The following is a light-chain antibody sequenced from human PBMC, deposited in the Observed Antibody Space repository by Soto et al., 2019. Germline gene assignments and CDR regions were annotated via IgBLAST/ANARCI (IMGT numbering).Light chain of an antibody. V-gene: IGLV2-14*01. Sequence: QPDLKKAAYGNGSHGGGSSISSPVTSSDVIGYNYVSWFQQHPGKAPKLMIYEVSNRPSGVSNRFSGSKSGNTASLTISGLQAEDEADYYCSSYTSSTTGTYVFGTGTKGTVL. CDR2: EVS. CDR3: SSYTSSTTGTYV. CDR1: SSDVIGYNY. J-gene: IGLJ1*01.